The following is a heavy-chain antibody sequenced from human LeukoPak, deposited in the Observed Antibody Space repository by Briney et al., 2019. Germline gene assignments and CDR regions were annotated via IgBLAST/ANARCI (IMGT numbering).Heavy chain of an antibody. D-gene: IGHD3-10*02. Sequence: GGSLRLSCAASGFSVSSNYMSWVRQAPGRGLEWVSVIYSGDRTYYADSVKGRFTISRDSSKNTLYLQMNSLRAEDTAVYYCAELGITMIGGVWGKGTTVTISS. J-gene: IGHJ6*04. CDR3: AELGITMIGGV. V-gene: IGHV3-53*01. CDR1: GFSVSSNY. CDR2: IYSGDRT.